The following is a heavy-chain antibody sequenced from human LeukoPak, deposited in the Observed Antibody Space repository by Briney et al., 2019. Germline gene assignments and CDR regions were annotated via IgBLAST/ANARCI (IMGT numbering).Heavy chain of an antibody. D-gene: IGHD1-14*01. J-gene: IGHJ6*02. CDR2: ISAYNGNT. CDR1: GYTFTSYG. CDR3: ARDKTNPYYYYGMDV. V-gene: IGHV1-18*01. Sequence: ASVKLSCKASGYTFTSYGISWVRQAPGQGLEWMGWISAYNGNTNYAQKLQGRVTMTTDTSTSTAYMELRSLRSDDTAVYYCARDKTNPYYYYGMDVWGQGTTVTVSS.